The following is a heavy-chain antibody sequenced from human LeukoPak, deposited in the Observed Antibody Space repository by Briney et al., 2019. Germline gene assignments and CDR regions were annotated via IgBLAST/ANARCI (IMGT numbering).Heavy chain of an antibody. CDR3: VKGDRGDSGYAIRGAFDI. CDR2: INNDGSST. CDR1: GFTFSRDW. V-gene: IGHV3-74*01. D-gene: IGHD5-12*01. Sequence: GGSLRLSCAASGFTFSRDWMHWVRHGPGKGLVWVSRINNDGSSTSYADFVKGRFTISRDNAKNTLYLEMNSLRAEDTAVYYCVKGDRGDSGYAIRGAFDIWGQGTMVTVSS. J-gene: IGHJ3*02.